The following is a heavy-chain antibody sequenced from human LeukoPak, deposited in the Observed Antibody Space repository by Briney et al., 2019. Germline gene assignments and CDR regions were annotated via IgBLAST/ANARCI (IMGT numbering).Heavy chain of an antibody. Sequence: SETLSLTCTVSGGSISSGGYYWTWIRQHPGKGLEWIGYIFYSGSTYYNPSLKSRITISMDTSKNQFSLKLSSVTAADTAVYYCARDRVNPFALTDGVLYYGMDVWGQGTTVTVSS. J-gene: IGHJ6*02. D-gene: IGHD1-14*01. CDR1: GGSISSGGYY. V-gene: IGHV4-31*03. CDR2: IFYSGST. CDR3: ARDRVNPFALTDGVLYYGMDV.